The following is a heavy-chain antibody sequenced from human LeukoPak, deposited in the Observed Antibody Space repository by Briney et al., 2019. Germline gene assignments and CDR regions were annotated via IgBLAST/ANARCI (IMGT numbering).Heavy chain of an antibody. Sequence: ASVKVSCKASGYTFTGYYIHWVRQAPGQGLEWMGWINPNSGGTNFAQKFQGRVTMTRDTSISTAYMELSRLRSDDTAVYYCAKDTSGYEYYFDYWGQGTLVTVSS. CDR2: INPNSGGT. D-gene: IGHD3-22*01. V-gene: IGHV1-2*02. CDR1: GYTFTGYY. J-gene: IGHJ4*02. CDR3: AKDTSGYEYYFDY.